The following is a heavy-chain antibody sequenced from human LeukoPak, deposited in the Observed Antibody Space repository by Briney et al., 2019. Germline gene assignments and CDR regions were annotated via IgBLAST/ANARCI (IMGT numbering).Heavy chain of an antibody. J-gene: IGHJ4*02. V-gene: IGHV3-48*02. CDR1: GFPFSDYS. CDR2: ISSRSSSI. D-gene: IGHD3-9*01. Sequence: GSLRLSCAASGFPFSDYSINWVRQAPGKGLEWVSFISSRSSSIYYADSVKGRFTISRDNAKKSLYLQMNSLRDKDTAVYYCARVGYDILTGFHYWGQGTLVTVSS. CDR3: ARVGYDILTGFHY.